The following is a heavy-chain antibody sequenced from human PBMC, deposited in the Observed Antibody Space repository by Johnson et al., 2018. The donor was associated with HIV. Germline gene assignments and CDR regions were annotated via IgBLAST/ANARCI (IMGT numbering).Heavy chain of an antibody. V-gene: IGHV3-15*01. Sequence: VQLVESGGGFVKPGGSLRLSCAASGFTFSDAWMNWVRQSPGKGLEWVGRIQSKVYGGTTDFPAPVKGRFSISRDDSKNTVYLQMNSLKSEDTAVYYCTTEGDAFDIWGQGTMVTVSS. J-gene: IGHJ3*02. CDR3: TTEGDAFDI. CDR1: GFTFSDAW. CDR2: IQSKVYGGTT.